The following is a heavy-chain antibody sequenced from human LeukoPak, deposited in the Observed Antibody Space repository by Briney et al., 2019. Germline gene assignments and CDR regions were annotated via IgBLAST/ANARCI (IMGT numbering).Heavy chain of an antibody. D-gene: IGHD4-17*01. CDR3: ARAVHDYGDYVQGFDY. V-gene: IGHV1-69*05. Sequence: SVKVSCKASGGTFCSYAISWVRQAPGQALEWMGGIIPIFGTANYAQKFQGRVTITTDESTSTAYMELSSLRSEDTAVYYCARAVHDYGDYVQGFDYWGQGTLVTVSS. J-gene: IGHJ4*02. CDR2: IIPIFGTA. CDR1: GGTFCSYA.